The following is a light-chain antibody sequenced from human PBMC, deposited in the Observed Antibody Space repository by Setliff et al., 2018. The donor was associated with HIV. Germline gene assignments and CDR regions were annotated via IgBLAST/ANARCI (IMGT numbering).Light chain of an antibody. J-gene: IGKJ3*01. CDR1: QGINSA. CDR3: QHFNSYPLT. Sequence: AIQLTQSPSSLSASVGDRVTITCRASQGINSALAWYQQKPGKAPKLLIYDASSLETGVPLRFSGSGSGTDFTLTISSLQPEDFATYYCQHFNSYPLTFGPGTRWIS. CDR2: DAS. V-gene: IGKV1-13*02.